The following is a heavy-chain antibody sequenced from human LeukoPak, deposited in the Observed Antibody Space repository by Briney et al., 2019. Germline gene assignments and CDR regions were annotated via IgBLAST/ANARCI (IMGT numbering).Heavy chain of an antibody. D-gene: IGHD2-2*01. CDR2: INPSGGST. CDR3: ARDRSQYQLLAGGFDY. CDR1: GYTFTSYY. J-gene: IGHJ4*02. V-gene: IGHV1-46*01. Sequence: ASVKVSCKASGYTFTSYYMHWVRQAPGQGLEWMGIINPSGGSTSYAQKFQGRVTMTRDTSTSTVYMGLSSLRSEDTAVYYCARDRSQYQLLAGGFDYWGQGTLVTVSS.